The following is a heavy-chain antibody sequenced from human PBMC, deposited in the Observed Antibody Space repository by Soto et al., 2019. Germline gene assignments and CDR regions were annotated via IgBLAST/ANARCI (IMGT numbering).Heavy chain of an antibody. CDR1: GFTFSSYG. V-gene: IGHV3-30*18. Sequence: QVQLVESGGGVVQPGRSLRLSCAASGFTFSSYGMHWVHQAPGKGLEWVAVISYDGSNKYYADSVKGRFTISRDNSKNTLYLQMNSLRAEDTAVYYCAKTLITGTTYYYYGMDVWGQGTTVTVSS. J-gene: IGHJ6*02. CDR2: ISYDGSNK. CDR3: AKTLITGTTYYYYGMDV. D-gene: IGHD1-20*01.